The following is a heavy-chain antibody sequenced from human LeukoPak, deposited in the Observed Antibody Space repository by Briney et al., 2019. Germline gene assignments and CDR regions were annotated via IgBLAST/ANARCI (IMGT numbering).Heavy chain of an antibody. D-gene: IGHD2-2*01. CDR3: ARHVAYCSSTSCRGWFDP. J-gene: IGHJ5*02. CDR2: IYYSGST. V-gene: IGHV4-39*01. Sequence: SETLSLTCTVSGGSISSSSYYWGWIRQPPGKGLEWIGSIYYSGSTYYNPSLKSRVTIYVDTSKNQFSLKLSSVTAADTAVYYCARHVAYCSSTSCRGWFDPWGQGTLVTVSS. CDR1: GGSISSSSYY.